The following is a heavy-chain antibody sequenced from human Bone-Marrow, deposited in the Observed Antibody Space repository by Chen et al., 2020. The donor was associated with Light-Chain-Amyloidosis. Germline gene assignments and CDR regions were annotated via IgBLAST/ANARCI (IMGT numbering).Heavy chain of an antibody. J-gene: IGHJ4*02. Sequence: EVQLVESGGGLVQPGGSLRLSCEASGFTFSNYWMHWVRQAPGQGLVWVARVRTDGSTTAYADSVKGRFTISRDTAKNTLYLQMNSLRAEDTAVYYCTRDLDWLLFDYWGQGALVTVSA. CDR1: GFTFSNYW. V-gene: IGHV3-74*03. CDR3: TRDLDWLLFDY. D-gene: IGHD3-9*01. CDR2: VRTDGSTT.